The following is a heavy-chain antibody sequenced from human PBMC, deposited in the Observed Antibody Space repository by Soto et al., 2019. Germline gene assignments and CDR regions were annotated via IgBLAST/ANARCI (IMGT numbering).Heavy chain of an antibody. CDR1: GFTFSSYA. V-gene: IGHV3-23*01. CDR3: AEITAVSRVLDAFDI. D-gene: IGHD3-16*01. CDR2: ISGSGGST. Sequence: GGSLRLSCAASGFTFSSYAMSWVRQAPGKGLEWVSAISGSGGSTYYASSVQGRYTSARDKSRNTVYLQMNSLRAEDRAIDYCAEITAVSRVLDAFDIWGQGTMVTVSS. J-gene: IGHJ3*02.